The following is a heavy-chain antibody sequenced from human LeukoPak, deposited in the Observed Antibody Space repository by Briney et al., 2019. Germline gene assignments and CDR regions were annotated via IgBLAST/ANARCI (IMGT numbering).Heavy chain of an antibody. V-gene: IGHV3-48*01. CDR3: ARAEYYYDSSGYYYLDY. Sequence: PGGSLRLSCAASGFTFSSYSMNWVRQAPGKGLEWVSYISSSSSTIYYADSVKGRFTISRDNAKNSLYLQMNSLRAEDTAVYYCARAEYYYDSSGYYYLDYWGQGTLVTVSS. J-gene: IGHJ4*02. D-gene: IGHD3-22*01. CDR1: GFTFSSYS. CDR2: ISSSSSTI.